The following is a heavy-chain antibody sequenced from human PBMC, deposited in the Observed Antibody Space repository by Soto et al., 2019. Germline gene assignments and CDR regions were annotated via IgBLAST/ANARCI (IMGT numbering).Heavy chain of an antibody. CDR1: GGTFSSYA. CDR2: IIPIFGTA. Sequence: QVQLVQSGAEVKKPGSSVKVSCKASGGTFSSYAISWVRQAPGQGLEWMGGIIPIFGTANYAQKFQGRVTITADESSSKAYMELSGLRPEDTAVDYCSSRWGGITVTGGWFDPWGQGTLVTVSS. D-gene: IGHD1-20*01. V-gene: IGHV1-69*01. CDR3: SSRWGGITVTGGWFDP. J-gene: IGHJ5*02.